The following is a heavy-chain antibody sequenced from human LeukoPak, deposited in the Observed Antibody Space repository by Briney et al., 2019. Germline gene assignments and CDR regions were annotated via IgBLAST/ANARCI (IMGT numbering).Heavy chain of an antibody. V-gene: IGHV4-61*02. CDR3: ARGMYGDFADY. Sequence: SETLSLTCTVSGGSISSGSYYWSWIRQPAGKGLEWIGRIYTSGSTNYNPSLKSRVTISIDTSKNQFSLKLNSVTAADTAVYYCARGMYGDFADYWGQGTLVTVSS. D-gene: IGHD4-17*01. CDR2: IYTSGST. CDR1: GGSISSGSYY. J-gene: IGHJ4*02.